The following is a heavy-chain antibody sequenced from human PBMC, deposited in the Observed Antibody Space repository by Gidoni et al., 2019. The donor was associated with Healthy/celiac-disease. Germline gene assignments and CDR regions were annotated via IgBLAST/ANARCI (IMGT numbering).Heavy chain of an antibody. J-gene: IGHJ4*02. Sequence: QVQLQQWGAGLLKPSETLSLTCAVSGGSFSGYYWSWIRQPPGKGLEWIGEINHSGSTNYNPSLKSRVTISVDTSKNQFSLKLSSVTAADTAVYYCARGFGSSSWYDYWGQGTLVTVSS. CDR3: ARGFGSSSWYDY. CDR2: INHSGST. CDR1: GGSFSGYY. D-gene: IGHD6-13*01. V-gene: IGHV4-34*01.